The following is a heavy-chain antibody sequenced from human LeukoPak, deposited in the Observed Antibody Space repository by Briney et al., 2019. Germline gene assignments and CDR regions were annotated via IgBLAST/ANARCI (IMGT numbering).Heavy chain of an antibody. Sequence: GGSLRLSCAASGFTFSSYSMNWVRQAPGKGLEWVSSISSSSSYIYYADSVKGRFTISRDNVKNSLYLQMNSLRADDTAVYYCARDRYSSSWYDYWGQGTLVTVSS. J-gene: IGHJ4*02. D-gene: IGHD6-13*01. CDR2: ISSSSSYI. V-gene: IGHV3-21*01. CDR1: GFTFSSYS. CDR3: ARDRYSSSWYDY.